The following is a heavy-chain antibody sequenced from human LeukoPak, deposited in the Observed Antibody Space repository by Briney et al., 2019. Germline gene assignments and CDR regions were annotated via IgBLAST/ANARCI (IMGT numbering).Heavy chain of an antibody. V-gene: IGHV4-39*07. D-gene: IGHD7-27*01. CDR2: IYYSGST. CDR3: AREGQTGDPYFDS. CDR1: GGSISSSSYY. J-gene: IGHJ4*02. Sequence: SETLSLTCTVSGGSISSSSYYWGWIRQPPGKGLEWIGSIYYSGSTSYNPSLKSRVTISVDTSKNQFSLKLSSVTAADTAVYFCAREGQTGDPYFDSWGQGTLVTVSS.